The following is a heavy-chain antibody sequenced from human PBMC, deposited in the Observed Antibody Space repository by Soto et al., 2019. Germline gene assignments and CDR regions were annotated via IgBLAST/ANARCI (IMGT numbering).Heavy chain of an antibody. D-gene: IGHD3-16*01. V-gene: IGHV3-23*01. CDR3: AKEGGRGGGYFDY. CDR1: GFTFSSHG. J-gene: IGHJ4*02. CDR2: ISGSGGNT. Sequence: EVQLLESGGGLVQPGGSLRLSCAASGFTFSSHGMSWVRQAPGKGLEWVSVISGSGGNTYYADSVKGRFTISRDNSKNTLYLQMNSLGAEDTAVYYCAKEGGRGGGYFDYWGQGTLVTVSS.